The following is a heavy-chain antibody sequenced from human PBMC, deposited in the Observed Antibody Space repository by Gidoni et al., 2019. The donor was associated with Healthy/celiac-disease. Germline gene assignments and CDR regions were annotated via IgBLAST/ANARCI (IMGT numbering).Heavy chain of an antibody. J-gene: IGHJ3*02. V-gene: IGHV3-15*01. CDR1: GFTFSNAW. D-gene: IGHD2-2*01. CDR3: TTDLCSSTSCYVAFDI. CDR2: IKSKTDGGTT. Sequence: EVQLVESGGGLVKPGGSLRLSCAASGFTFSNAWMSWVRQAPGKGLEWVGRIKSKTDGGTTDYAAPVKGRFTISRDDSKNTLYLQMNSLKTEDTAVYYCTTDLCSSTSCYVAFDIWGQGTMVTVSS.